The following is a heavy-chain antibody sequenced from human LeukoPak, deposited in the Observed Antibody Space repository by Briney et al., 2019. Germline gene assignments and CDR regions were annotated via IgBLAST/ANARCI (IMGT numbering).Heavy chain of an antibody. CDR2: IYHSGST. V-gene: IGHV4-38-2*02. CDR1: GYSISSGYY. J-gene: IGHJ3*02. D-gene: IGHD1-26*01. Sequence: SETLSLTCTVSGYSISSGYYWGWIRQPPGKGLEWIGSIYHSGSTYYNPSLKSRVTISVDTSKNQFSLELSSVTAADTAVYYCAGAYSGSYRDAFDIWGQGTMVTVSS. CDR3: AGAYSGSYRDAFDI.